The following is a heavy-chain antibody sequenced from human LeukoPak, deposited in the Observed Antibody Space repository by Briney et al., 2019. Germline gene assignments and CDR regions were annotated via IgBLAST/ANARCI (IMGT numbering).Heavy chain of an antibody. CDR2: INHSGST. J-gene: IGHJ4*02. D-gene: IGHD6-6*01. CDR1: GGSFSCSY. CDR3: ARGPSSIAARPSLGFDY. Sequence: SETPSLTCAVYGGSFSCSYWGWIRPPPGTGLEWVGEINHSGSTNYNPSLKSRVTISVDTSKNQFSLKLSSVTAADTAVYYCARGPSSIAARPSLGFDYWGQGTLVTVSS. V-gene: IGHV4-34*01.